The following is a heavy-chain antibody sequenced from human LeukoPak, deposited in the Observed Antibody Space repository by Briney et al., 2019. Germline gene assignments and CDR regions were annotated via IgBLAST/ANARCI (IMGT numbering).Heavy chain of an antibody. CDR1: GFTFSSYA. J-gene: IGHJ4*02. CDR2: ISYDGSNK. V-gene: IGHV3-30*04. D-gene: IGHD5-12*01. Sequence: GGSLRLSCAASGFTFSSYAMHWFRQAPGKGLEWVAAISYDGSNKYYADSVKGRFTISRDNSKNTLYLQMNSLRAEDTAVYYCASGGYDYLDYWGQGTLVTVSS. CDR3: ASGGYDYLDY.